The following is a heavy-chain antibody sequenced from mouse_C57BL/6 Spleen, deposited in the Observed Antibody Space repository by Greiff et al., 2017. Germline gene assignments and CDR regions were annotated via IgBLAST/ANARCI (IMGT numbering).Heavy chain of an antibody. CDR3: ARARAVYDGYYLYYLDY. D-gene: IGHD2-3*01. J-gene: IGHJ2*01. CDR2: IYPGDGDT. V-gene: IGHV1-80*01. CDR1: GYAFSSYW. Sequence: QVQLQESGAELVKPGASVKISCKASGYAFSSYWMNWVKQRPGKGLEWIGQIYPGDGDTNYNGKFKGKATLTADKSSSTAYMQLSSLTSEDSAVXFCARARAVYDGYYLYYLDYWGQGTTLTVSS.